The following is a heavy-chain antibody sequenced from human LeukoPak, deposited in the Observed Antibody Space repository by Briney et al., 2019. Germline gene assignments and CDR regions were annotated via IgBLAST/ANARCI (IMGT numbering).Heavy chain of an antibody. CDR3: ARERGPGSGYIL. J-gene: IGHJ4*02. D-gene: IGHD3-22*01. CDR1: GYTFTSYG. Sequence: ASVKVSCKASGYTFTSYGISWVRQAPGQGLEWMGWINPNSGGTNYAQKFQGRVTMTRDTSISTAYMELSRLRSDDTAVYYCARERGPGSGYILWGQGTLVTVSS. V-gene: IGHV1-2*02. CDR2: INPNSGGT.